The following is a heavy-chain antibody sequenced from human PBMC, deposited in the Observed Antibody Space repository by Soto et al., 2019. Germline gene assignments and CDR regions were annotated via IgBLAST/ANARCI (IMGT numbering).Heavy chain of an antibody. D-gene: IGHD6-13*01. J-gene: IGHJ4*02. CDR3: ARDPVPYSSSWYFDY. CDR1: GYTFTSYY. V-gene: IGHV1-3*01. Sequence: ASVKVSCKASGYTFTSYYMHWVRQAPGQRLEWMGRINASNGNTNYAQKFQGRVTITRDTSASTAYMELSSLRSEDTAVYYCARDPVPYSSSWYFDYWGQGTLVTVSS. CDR2: INASNGNT.